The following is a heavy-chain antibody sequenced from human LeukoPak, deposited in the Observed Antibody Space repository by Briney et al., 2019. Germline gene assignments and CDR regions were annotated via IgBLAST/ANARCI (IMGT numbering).Heavy chain of an antibody. D-gene: IGHD2-2*02. CDR3: ARDTTGYCSSTSCYTSLSRYYYYGMDV. Sequence: GESLRLSCAASGFTFSSYSMDWVRQAPGKGLEWVSSISGSSRYIYYAESMKGRFAISRDNAKKLLYLQMNSLRAEDTAVYYCARDTTGYCSSTSCYTSLSRYYYYGMDVWGQGTTVTVSS. CDR2: ISGSSRYI. CDR1: GFTFSSYS. V-gene: IGHV3-21*01. J-gene: IGHJ6*02.